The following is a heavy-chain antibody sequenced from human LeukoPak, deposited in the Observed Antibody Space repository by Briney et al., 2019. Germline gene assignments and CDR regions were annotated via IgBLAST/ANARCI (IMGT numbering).Heavy chain of an antibody. CDR3: ARDGKASVTYYDILTGYYYFDY. CDR1: GYTFTSYG. CDR2: ISAYNGNT. V-gene: IGHV1-18*01. Sequence: GASVKVSCKASGYTFTSYGISWVRQAPGQGLEWMGWISAYNGNTNYAQKLQGRVTMTTDTSTSTAYMELRSLRSDDTAVYYCARDGKASVTYYDILTGYYYFDYWGQGTLVTVSS. J-gene: IGHJ4*02. D-gene: IGHD3-9*01.